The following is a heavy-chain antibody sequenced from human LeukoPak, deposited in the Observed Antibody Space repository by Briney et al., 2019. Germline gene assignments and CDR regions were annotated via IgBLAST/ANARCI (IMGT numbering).Heavy chain of an antibody. V-gene: IGHV3-72*01. CDR1: GFTFSDHR. CDR3: VRAGGTRGYDI. CDR2: STDKLYGYTT. D-gene: IGHD2-15*01. J-gene: IGHJ3*02. Sequence: PGGSLRLSCAVSGFTFSDHRMDWVRHCRGRGLEWVARSTDKLYGYTTEYGASVIGRFTISRADSENSLYLQMNSLKTEDTAMYYCVRAGGTRGYDIWGQGTMVTVSS.